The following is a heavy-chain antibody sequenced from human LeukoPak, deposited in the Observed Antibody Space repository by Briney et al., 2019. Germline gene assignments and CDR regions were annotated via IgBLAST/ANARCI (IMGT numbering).Heavy chain of an antibody. Sequence: PGGSLRLSCAASGFTFSSYAMHWVRQAPGKGLEWVAVISYDGSNKYYADSVKGRFTISRDNSKNTLYLQMNSLRAEDTAVYYCACEGRHSSRVGYYYYGMDVWGQGTTVTVSS. D-gene: IGHD6-13*01. CDR2: ISYDGSNK. J-gene: IGHJ6*02. CDR1: GFTFSSYA. CDR3: ACEGRHSSRVGYYYYGMDV. V-gene: IGHV3-30-3*01.